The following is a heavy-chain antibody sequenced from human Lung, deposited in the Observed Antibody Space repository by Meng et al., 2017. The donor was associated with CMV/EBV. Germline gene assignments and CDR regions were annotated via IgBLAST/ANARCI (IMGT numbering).Heavy chain of an antibody. Sequence: ESLKISCAASGFHFSTYWMSWVRQAPGKALEWVANINQDGSQRNYVDSVKGRFTISRDNAKNAMYLQMKNLRVEDTAVYYCGRDMHVWGQGTRVTVSS. J-gene: IGHJ6*02. CDR2: INQDGSQR. CDR1: GFHFSTYW. CDR3: GRDMHV. V-gene: IGHV3-7*01.